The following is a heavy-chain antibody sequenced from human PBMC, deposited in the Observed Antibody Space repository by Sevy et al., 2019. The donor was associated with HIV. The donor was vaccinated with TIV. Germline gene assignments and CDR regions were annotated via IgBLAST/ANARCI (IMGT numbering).Heavy chain of an antibody. J-gene: IGHJ5*02. CDR1: GFTLSSYA. V-gene: IGHV3-23*01. Sequence: GGSLRLSCAASGFTLSSYAMSWVRQAPGKGLEWVSNISISGADKYYADSVKGRFTISRDNSQSRLYLQMNSLRAEDTALYYCAKALVETEDKNEFDPWGQGTLVTVSS. CDR3: AKALVETEDKNEFDP. CDR2: ISISGADK. D-gene: IGHD2-8*02.